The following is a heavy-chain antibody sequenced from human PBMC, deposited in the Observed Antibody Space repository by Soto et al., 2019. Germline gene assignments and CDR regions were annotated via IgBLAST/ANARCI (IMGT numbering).Heavy chain of an antibody. Sequence: PXXSLRLSFAASGFTFHSYAMRWVRQSPGKGLVWVSAIGASGQTTYYTDSVKGRFTISRDNSKNTLYLQMKSLRAEDTAVYYCAKILVAGGLDYWGQGTLVTVSS. J-gene: IGHJ4*02. CDR1: GFTFHSYA. CDR2: IGASGQTT. CDR3: AKILVAGGLDY. V-gene: IGHV3-23*01. D-gene: IGHD6-13*01.